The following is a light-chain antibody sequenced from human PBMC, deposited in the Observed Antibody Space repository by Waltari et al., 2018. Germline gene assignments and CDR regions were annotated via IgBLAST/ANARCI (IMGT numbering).Light chain of an antibody. CDR2: DDT. Sequence: SYVLTQPPSVSVAPGKTARISCAGQNIRSKTVHWYQQRRGQAPVLVIYDDTVWPSVIPDRISGSDTATLTISRVEAGDEADYYCQVWDSSGDHPVFGGGTRLTVL. CDR1: NIRSKT. CDR3: QVWDSSGDHPV. V-gene: IGLV3-21*03. J-gene: IGLJ2*01.